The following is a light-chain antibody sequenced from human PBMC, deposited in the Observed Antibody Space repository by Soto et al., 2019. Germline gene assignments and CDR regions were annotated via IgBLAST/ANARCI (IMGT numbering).Light chain of an antibody. CDR3: HQFGYSTRT. CDR1: QTVNSDY. CDR2: ATS. V-gene: IGKV3-20*01. J-gene: IGKJ1*01. Sequence: IVLTQSPGTLSLSPGATATLSCRASQTVNSDYLAWFQQRPGQAPRLLIFATSRRATDIPDRFSGSGSGTDFTLDIRRLEPEDFAVYYCHQFGYSTRTFGQGTKVE.